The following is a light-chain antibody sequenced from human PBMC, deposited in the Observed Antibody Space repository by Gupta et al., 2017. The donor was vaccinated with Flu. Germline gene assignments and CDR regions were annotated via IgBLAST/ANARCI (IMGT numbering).Light chain of an antibody. J-gene: IGKJ2*01. CDR2: DAS. CDR1: QRVGTY. CDR3: QKRSNWPPYT. Sequence: EIVLTQSPATLSLSPGERATLSCRASQRVGTYLAWYQQKPGQAPRLLIYDASNRDTGIPARFSGSGYGTDFTLTISSREPEDFAVYYCQKRSNWPPYTFGQGTRMEIK. V-gene: IGKV3-11*01.